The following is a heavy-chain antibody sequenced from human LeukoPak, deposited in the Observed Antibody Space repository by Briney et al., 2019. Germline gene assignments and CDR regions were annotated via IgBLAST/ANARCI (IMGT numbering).Heavy chain of an antibody. Sequence: GRSLRLSCAASEVSFSRYGMHGVRQAPGEGLQWVASLWYDGTNKYHADSVKGGYTISRDNAQSTLYLQMNSLRAEDTAVYYCARARNNYDSSGYSALDYWGQGTLVTVSS. CDR1: EVSFSRYG. CDR2: LWYDGTNK. J-gene: IGHJ4*02. CDR3: ARARNNYDSSGYSALDY. V-gene: IGHV3-33*01. D-gene: IGHD3-22*01.